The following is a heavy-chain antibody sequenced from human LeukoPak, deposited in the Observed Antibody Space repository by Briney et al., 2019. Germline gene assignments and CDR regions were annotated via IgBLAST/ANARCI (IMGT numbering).Heavy chain of an antibody. D-gene: IGHD1-7*01. CDR3: ARSAGTTDYYYGMDV. CDR2: IIPIFGTA. V-gene: IGHV1-69*01. J-gene: IGHJ6*02. Sequence: ASVKVSCKASGGTFSSYAISWVRQAPGQGLEWMGGIIPIFGTANYAQKFQGRVTITADESMSTAYMELSSLRSEDTAVYYCARSAGTTDYYYGMDVWGQGTTVTVSS. CDR1: GGTFSSYA.